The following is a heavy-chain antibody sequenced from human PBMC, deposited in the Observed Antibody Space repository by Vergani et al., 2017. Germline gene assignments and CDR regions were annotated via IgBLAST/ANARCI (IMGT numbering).Heavy chain of an antibody. D-gene: IGHD2-21*01. J-gene: IGHJ3*02. Sequence: VQLLESGGGLVQPGGSLRLSCAASGFTFSDYYMSWIRQAPGKGLEWVSYISSSGSTIYYADSVKGRFTISRDNAKNSLYLQMNSLRAEDPAVYYCAREDWSAKPDAFDIWGQGTMVTVSS. CDR2: ISSSGSTI. CDR3: AREDWSAKPDAFDI. CDR1: GFTFSDYY. V-gene: IGHV3-11*01.